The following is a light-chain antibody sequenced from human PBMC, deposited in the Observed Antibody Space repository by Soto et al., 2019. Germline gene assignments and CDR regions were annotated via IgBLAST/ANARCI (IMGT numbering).Light chain of an antibody. J-gene: IGLJ1*01. CDR2: RNN. V-gene: IGLV1-47*01. CDR1: SSNIGSNY. CDR3: AAWDDRLSAYV. Sequence: QSFLTQPPSASGTPGQRVTISCSGSSSNIGSNYLYWYQQLPGMAPKLLIYRNNQRPSGVPDRFSGSKSGTSASLAISGLRSEDEAEYYCAAWDDRLSAYVFGSGTKLTVL.